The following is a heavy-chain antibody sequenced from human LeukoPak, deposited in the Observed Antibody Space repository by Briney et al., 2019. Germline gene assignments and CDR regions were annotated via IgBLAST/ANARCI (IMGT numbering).Heavy chain of an antibody. CDR2: ISSDGTNK. D-gene: IGHD3-22*01. V-gene: IGHV3-30*03. Sequence: PGGSLRLSCAASRFTFSIFGMHWVRQAPGKGLEWIAVISSDGTNKYYADSVRGRFTISRDNSKDTLYLQMGSLRIEDTAIYYCRAATRYLDYYYDYWGQGTLVTVSS. J-gene: IGHJ4*02. CDR3: RAATRYLDYYYDY. CDR1: RFTFSIFG.